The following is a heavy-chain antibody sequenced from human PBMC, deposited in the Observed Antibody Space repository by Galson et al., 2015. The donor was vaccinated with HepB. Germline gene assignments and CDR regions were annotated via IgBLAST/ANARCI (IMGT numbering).Heavy chain of an antibody. V-gene: IGHV1-58*01. CDR3: ATGQWYSSN. CDR2: IAVGSGDT. J-gene: IGHJ1*01. CDR1: GFTFTSST. Sequence: SVKVSCKASGFTFTSSTVQWVRQARGEGLEWIGWIAVGSGDTKYAQKFQERVTITRDMSTNTAFMYLSGLRSGDTAVYFCATGQWYSSNWGQGTLVTVSS. D-gene: IGHD6-19*01.